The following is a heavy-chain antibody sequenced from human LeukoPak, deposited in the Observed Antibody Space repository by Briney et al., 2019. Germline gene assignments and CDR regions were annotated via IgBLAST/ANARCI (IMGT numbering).Heavy chain of an antibody. V-gene: IGHV4-59*01. CDR2: IYYSGST. Sequence: SETLSLTCTVSGGSISSYYWSWIRQPPGKGLEWIGYIYYSGSTNYNPSLKSRVTISVDTSKNQFPLKLSSVTAADTAVYYCARGKNPLEVSLGYWGQGTLVTVSS. J-gene: IGHJ4*02. D-gene: IGHD7-27*01. CDR1: GGSISSYY. CDR3: ARGKNPLEVSLGY.